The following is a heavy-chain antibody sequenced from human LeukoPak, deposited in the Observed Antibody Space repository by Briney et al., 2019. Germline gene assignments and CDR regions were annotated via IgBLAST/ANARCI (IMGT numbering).Heavy chain of an antibody. Sequence: GGSLSLFCGASGFTFSSYAMLWVREARGKGLVCVAVISYDGSNKYYADSVKGRFTISRDNTKNTLYLQMNRLRAEDTAVYYSARRYQLLYSSSYCMDVWGKGTTVTVSS. V-gene: IGHV3-30-3*01. D-gene: IGHD2-2*01. J-gene: IGHJ6*03. CDR2: ISYDGSNK. CDR3: ARRYQLLYSSSYCMDV. CDR1: GFTFSSYA.